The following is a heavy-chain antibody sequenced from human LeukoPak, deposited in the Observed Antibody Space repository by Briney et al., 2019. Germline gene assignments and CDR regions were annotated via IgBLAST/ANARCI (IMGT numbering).Heavy chain of an antibody. CDR1: GYSLTSYW. J-gene: IGHJ5*02. V-gene: IGHV5-51*01. D-gene: IGHD3-10*01. Sequence: GESLKISCKGSGYSLTSYWIGWVRQMPGKGLEWMGIIYPGDSDTKYSPSFQGQVTISADRSSNTAYLQWSSLKASDTAMYYCARQARLSMVRGVITSWTWFDPWGQGTLVTVSS. CDR3: ARQARLSMVRGVITSWTWFDP. CDR2: IYPGDSDT.